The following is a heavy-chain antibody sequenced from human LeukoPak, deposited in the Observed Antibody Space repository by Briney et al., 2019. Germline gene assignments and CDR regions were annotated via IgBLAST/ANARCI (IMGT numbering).Heavy chain of an antibody. CDR3: ARDLDGDYGAFAMDV. D-gene: IGHD4-17*01. Sequence: GGSLRLSCAASGFTVSSNYMSWVRQAPGKGLGWVSVIYSGGSTYYADSVKGRFTISRDNSKNTLYLQMNSLRAEDTAVYYCARDLDGDYGAFAMDVWGKGTTVTVSS. CDR1: GFTVSSNY. J-gene: IGHJ6*04. CDR2: IYSGGST. V-gene: IGHV3-66*02.